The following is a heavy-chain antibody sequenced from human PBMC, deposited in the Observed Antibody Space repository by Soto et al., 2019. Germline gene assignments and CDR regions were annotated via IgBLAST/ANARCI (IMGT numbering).Heavy chain of an antibody. Sequence: PGGSLRLSCAASGFTFSSYGMHWVRQAPGKGLEWVAVISYDGSNKYYADSVKGRFTISRDNSKNTLYLQMNSLRAEDTAVYYCAKDKAFEGDDYVPSRPGHYYYYYGMDVWGQGTTVTVSS. V-gene: IGHV3-30*18. CDR2: ISYDGSNK. J-gene: IGHJ6*02. D-gene: IGHD3-16*01. CDR3: AKDKAFEGDDYVPSRPGHYYYYYGMDV. CDR1: GFTFSSYG.